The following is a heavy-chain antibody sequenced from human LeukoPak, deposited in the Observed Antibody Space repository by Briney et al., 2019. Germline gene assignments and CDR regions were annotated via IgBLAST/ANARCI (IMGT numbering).Heavy chain of an antibody. CDR2: IKQDGSEK. V-gene: IGHV3-7*01. CDR3: ARDLRQGYCGGDCYFDY. Sequence: GGSLRLSCAASGFTFSSYWMSWDRQAPGTGLEWVANIKQDGSEKYYVDSVKGRFTISRDNAKNSLYLQMNSLRAEDTAVYYCARDLRQGYCGGDCYFDYWGQGTLLTVSS. D-gene: IGHD2-21*02. CDR1: GFTFSSYW. J-gene: IGHJ4*02.